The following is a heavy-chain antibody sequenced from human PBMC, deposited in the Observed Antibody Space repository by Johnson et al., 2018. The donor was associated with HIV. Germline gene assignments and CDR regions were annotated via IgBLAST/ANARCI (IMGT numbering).Heavy chain of an antibody. CDR3: ARDGGEWLLSTAFDI. CDR2: IYSGGST. J-gene: IGHJ3*02. CDR1: GFTVSSNY. D-gene: IGHD3-3*01. Sequence: VQLVESGGGLVQPGGSLRLSCAASGFTVSSNYMSWVRQAPGKGLEWVSVIYSGGSTYYADSVKGRFTISRDNSKNTLYLQLNSLRAEDTAVYSCARDGGEWLLSTAFDIWGQGTMVTVSS. V-gene: IGHV3-66*02.